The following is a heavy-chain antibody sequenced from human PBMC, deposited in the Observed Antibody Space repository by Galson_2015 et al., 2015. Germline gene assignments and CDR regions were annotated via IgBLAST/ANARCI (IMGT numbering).Heavy chain of an antibody. CDR2: VIPIFGTA. CDR3: ARAPLVVPALLRTNWFDP. J-gene: IGHJ5*02. V-gene: IGHV1-69*13. D-gene: IGHD2-2*01. CDR1: GGTFSSYA. Sequence: SVKVSCKASGGTFSSYAISWVRQAPGQGLEWMGGVIPIFGTANYAQKFQGRVTITADESTSTAYMELSSLRSEDTAVYYCARAPLVVPALLRTNWFDPWGQGTLVTVSS.